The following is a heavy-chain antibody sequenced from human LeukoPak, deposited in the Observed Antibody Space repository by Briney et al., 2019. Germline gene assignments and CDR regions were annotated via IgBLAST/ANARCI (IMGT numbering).Heavy chain of an antibody. D-gene: IGHD5-18*01. CDR2: ISGDGRST. CDR3: ASNTRRNTYGYIDY. CDR1: GSSFSSYW. Sequence: PGGSLRLSCAASGSSFSSYWMHWVRQAPGKGLVWVSRISGDGRSTSYGDSVKGRFTISRDNAKNTLYLQMNSLRDEDTAVYYCASNTRRNTYGYIDYWGPGTVVTVSS. J-gene: IGHJ4*02. V-gene: IGHV3-74*01.